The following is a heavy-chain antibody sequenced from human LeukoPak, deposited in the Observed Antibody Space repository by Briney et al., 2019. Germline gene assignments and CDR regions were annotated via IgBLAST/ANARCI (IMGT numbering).Heavy chain of an antibody. Sequence: PSETLSLTCTVSGGSISSSSYYWGWIRQPPGKGLEWIGSIYYSGSTYYNPSLKSRVTISVDTSKNQFSLKLSSVTAADTAAYYCARRPYPAWYFDLWGRGTLVTVSS. CDR2: IYYSGST. CDR3: ARRPYPAWYFDL. J-gene: IGHJ2*01. V-gene: IGHV4-39*01. CDR1: GGSISSSSYY.